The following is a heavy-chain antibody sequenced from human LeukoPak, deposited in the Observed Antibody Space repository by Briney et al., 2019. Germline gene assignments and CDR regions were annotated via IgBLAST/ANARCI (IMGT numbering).Heavy chain of an antibody. J-gene: IGHJ3*02. CDR2: IYHSGST. D-gene: IGHD2/OR15-2a*01. Sequence: PSETLSLTCAVSGYSISSGYYWGWIRQPPGKGLEWIGSIYHSGSTYYNPSLKSRVTISVDTSKSQFSLKLSSVTAADTAVYYCARLHSIAISGAFDIWGQGTMVTVSS. V-gene: IGHV4-38-2*01. CDR3: ARLHSIAISGAFDI. CDR1: GYSISSGYY.